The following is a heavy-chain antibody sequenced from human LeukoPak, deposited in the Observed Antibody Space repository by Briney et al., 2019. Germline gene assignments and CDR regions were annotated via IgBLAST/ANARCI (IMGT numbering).Heavy chain of an antibody. J-gene: IGHJ4*02. Sequence: SETLSLTCAVYGGSFSGYYWSWIRQPPGKGLEWIGEINHSGSTNYNPSLKSRVTMSVDTSKNQFSLKLSSVTAADTAVYYCARGLRYFPYWGQGTLVTVSS. CDR3: ARGLRYFPY. V-gene: IGHV4-34*01. D-gene: IGHD3-9*01. CDR2: INHSGST. CDR1: GGSFSGYY.